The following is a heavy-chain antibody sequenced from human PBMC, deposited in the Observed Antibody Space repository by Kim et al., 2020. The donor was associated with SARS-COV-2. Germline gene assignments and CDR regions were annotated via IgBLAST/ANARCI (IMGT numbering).Heavy chain of an antibody. D-gene: IGHD1-7*01. V-gene: IGHV4-59*08. J-gene: IGHJ5*02. CDR1: GGSISSYY. Sequence: SETLSLTCTVSGGSISSYYWSWIRQPPGKGLEWIGYIYYSGSTNYNPSLKSRVTISVDTSKNQFSLKLSSLTPADTAVYYCPSLRNYDALALLCWFDPWGQRRLVSVSP. CDR2: IYYSGST. CDR3: PSLRNYDALALLCWFDP.